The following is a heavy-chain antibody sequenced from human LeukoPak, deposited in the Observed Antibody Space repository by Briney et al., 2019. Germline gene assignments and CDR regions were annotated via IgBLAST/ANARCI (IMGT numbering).Heavy chain of an antibody. Sequence: GGSLRLSCAASGFTFSSYGMQWVRQAPGKGLEWVAVISYDGSNKYYADSVKGRFTISTDNSKHTLYLQMNSLRAEDTAVYYCARELAAQVRWFDPWSQGTLVTVSS. CDR2: ISYDGSNK. CDR3: ARELAAQVRWFDP. D-gene: IGHD6-6*01. V-gene: IGHV3-30*03. J-gene: IGHJ5*02. CDR1: GFTFSSYG.